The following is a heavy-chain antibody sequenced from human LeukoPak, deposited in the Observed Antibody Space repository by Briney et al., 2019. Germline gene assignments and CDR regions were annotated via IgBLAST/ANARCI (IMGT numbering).Heavy chain of an antibody. J-gene: IGHJ4*02. CDR3: AKGRDTSGRQNFDF. CDR1: GFTFTSYA. D-gene: IGHD6-19*01. V-gene: IGHV3-23*01. CDR2: ISASGSGT. Sequence: GGSLRLSCEASGFTFTSYAMHWVRQAPGKGLEWVSSISASGSGTFYTDSMNGRFTISIDNAKKTFFLQMKNLRLGDTALYYCAKGRDTSGRQNFDFWGQGTLVTVSS.